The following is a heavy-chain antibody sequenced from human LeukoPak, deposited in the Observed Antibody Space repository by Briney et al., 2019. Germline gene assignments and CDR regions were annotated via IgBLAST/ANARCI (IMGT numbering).Heavy chain of an antibody. J-gene: IGHJ4*02. D-gene: IGHD3-22*01. V-gene: IGHV4-34*01. Sequence: SETLSLTCAVSGGSFSGYYWSWIRQSPGKGLEWIGEINHSGNTNYNPSLKSRVTISVDTSKNHFSLQLNSVTPEDTAVYYCARASVNGYDYSGVDHWGQGTQVTVSS. CDR3: ARASVNGYDYSGVDH. CDR2: INHSGNT. CDR1: GGSFSGYY.